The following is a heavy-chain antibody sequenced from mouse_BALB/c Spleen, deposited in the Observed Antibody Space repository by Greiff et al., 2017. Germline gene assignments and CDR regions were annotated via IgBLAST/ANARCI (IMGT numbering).Heavy chain of an antibody. Sequence: EVQRVESGGGLVKPGGSLKLSCAASGFTFSDYYMYWVRQTPEKRLEWVATISDGGRYTYYPDSVKGRFTISRDNAKNNLYLQMSSLKSEDTAMYYCARDHSSGYWCAYWGQGTLVTVAA. CDR2: ISDGGRYT. CDR1: GFTFSDYY. D-gene: IGHD3-1*01. J-gene: IGHJ3*01. CDR3: ARDHSSGYWCAY. V-gene: IGHV5-4*02.